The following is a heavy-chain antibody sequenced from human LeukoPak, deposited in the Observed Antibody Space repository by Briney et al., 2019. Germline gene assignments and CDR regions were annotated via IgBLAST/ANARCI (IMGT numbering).Heavy chain of an antibody. CDR1: GYSISSGYY. CDR3: ARVGYCSGGSCLNWFDP. J-gene: IGHJ5*02. V-gene: IGHV4-38-2*02. CDR2: INHSGST. Sequence: SETLSLTCTVSGYSISSGYYWGWIRQPPGKGLEWIGIINHSGSTFCNTSLKSRVTISVDTSTNQFSLQLRSVTAADTALYYCARVGYCSGGSCLNWFDPWGRGTLVTVSS. D-gene: IGHD2-15*01.